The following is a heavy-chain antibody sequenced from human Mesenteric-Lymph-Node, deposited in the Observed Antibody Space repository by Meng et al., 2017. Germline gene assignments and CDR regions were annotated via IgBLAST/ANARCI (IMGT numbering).Heavy chain of an antibody. CDR3: ARLVVVIRLWDDAFDI. D-gene: IGHD3-22*01. Sequence: GGSLRLSCVASGFTVSSSYMSWVRQAPGKGLEWVSVIYAGGTTVYADSVKGRFTISRDNAKNSLYLQMNSLRAEDTAVYYCARLVVVIRLWDDAFDIWGQGTMVTVSS. V-gene: IGHV3-66*01. J-gene: IGHJ3*02. CDR1: GFTVSSSY. CDR2: IYAGGTT.